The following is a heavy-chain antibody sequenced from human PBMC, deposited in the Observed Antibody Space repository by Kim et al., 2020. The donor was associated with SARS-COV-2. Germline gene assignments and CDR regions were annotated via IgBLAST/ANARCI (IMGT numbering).Heavy chain of an antibody. CDR1: GFTLTKSG. D-gene: IGHD6-19*01. V-gene: IGHV3-30*03. Sequence: GGSLRLSCEASGFTLTKSGMHWVRQAPGTGLEWVAFMSYDGSVQHYGETVKGRFTISRDTSKNILFLHMDSLRPEDTAVYFCTRGAVSGNDAFGIWGQGSLVSVSS. CDR3: TRGAVSGNDAFGI. J-gene: IGHJ3*02. CDR2: MSYDGSVQ.